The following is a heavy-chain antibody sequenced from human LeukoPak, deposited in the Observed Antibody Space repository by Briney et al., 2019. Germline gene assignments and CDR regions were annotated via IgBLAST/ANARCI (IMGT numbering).Heavy chain of an antibody. V-gene: IGHV4-34*01. D-gene: IGHD1-7*01. Sequence: SETLSLTCAVYGGSFSNYYWSWIRQPPGRGLEWIGEINDSGRTNYNPSLMSRVTVSVDTYKNQFPLRLTSVTATDTAVYYCARRWNYGRNYYIDVWGNGATVSVSS. CDR1: GGSFSNYY. J-gene: IGHJ6*03. CDR3: ARRWNYGRNYYIDV. CDR2: INDSGRT.